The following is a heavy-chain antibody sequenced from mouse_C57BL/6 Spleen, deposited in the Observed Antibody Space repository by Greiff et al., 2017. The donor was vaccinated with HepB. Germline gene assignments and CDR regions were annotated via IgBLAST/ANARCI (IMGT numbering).Heavy chain of an antibody. D-gene: IGHD1-2*01. J-gene: IGHJ2*01. CDR2: ISYRGST. Sequence: VQLKQSGPGLVKPSQSLSLTCTVTGYSITSGYGWNWIRQFPGNKLEWMGYISYRGSTNYNPYLKSRISITRDTSKNQFFLQLNSVTTEDTATYYWARTARIKYWGQGTTLTVSS. CDR3: ARTARIKY. CDR1: GYSITSGYG. V-gene: IGHV3-2*02.